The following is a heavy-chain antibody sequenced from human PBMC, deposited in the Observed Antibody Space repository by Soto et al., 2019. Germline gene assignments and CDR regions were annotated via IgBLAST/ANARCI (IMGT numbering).Heavy chain of an antibody. CDR3: AKSRGYGGNSASVYYYYGMDV. V-gene: IGHV3-9*01. D-gene: IGHD4-17*01. CDR1: GFTFDDYA. J-gene: IGHJ6*02. CDR2: ISWNSGSI. Sequence: EVQLVESGGGLVQPGRSLRLSCAASGFTFDDYAMHWVRQAPGKGLEWVSGISWNSGSIGYADSVKGRFTISRDNAKNSLYLQMNSLRAEDTALYYCAKSRGYGGNSASVYYYYGMDVWGQGTTVTVSS.